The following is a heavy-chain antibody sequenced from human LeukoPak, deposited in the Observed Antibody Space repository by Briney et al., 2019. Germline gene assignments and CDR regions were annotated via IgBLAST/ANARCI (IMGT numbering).Heavy chain of an antibody. CDR2: ISSSGGST. Sequence: GGSLRLSCAASGFIFSNFGMSWVRQAPGKGLEWVSCISSSGGSTYYADSVKGRFTISRDNSKNTLYLQMSSLRAEDTAVYYCARVGAVNYWGQGTLVTVSS. D-gene: IGHD1-26*01. CDR3: ARVGAVNY. V-gene: IGHV3-23*01. CDR1: GFIFSNFG. J-gene: IGHJ4*02.